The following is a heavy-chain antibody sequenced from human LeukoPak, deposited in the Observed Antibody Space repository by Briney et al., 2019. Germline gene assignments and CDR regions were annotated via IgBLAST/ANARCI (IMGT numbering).Heavy chain of an antibody. CDR3: ASGYCSGGSCSESDY. Sequence: GGSLRLSCAASGFTFSSYWMHWVRQAPGKGLVWVSRINSDGSSTSYADSVKGRFTISRDNAKNTLYLQINSLRAEDTAVYYCASGYCSGGSCSESDYWGQGTLVTVSS. V-gene: IGHV3-74*01. CDR2: INSDGSST. D-gene: IGHD2-15*01. CDR1: GFTFSSYW. J-gene: IGHJ4*02.